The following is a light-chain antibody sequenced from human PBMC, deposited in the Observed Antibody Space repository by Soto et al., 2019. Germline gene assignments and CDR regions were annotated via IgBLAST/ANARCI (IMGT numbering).Light chain of an antibody. V-gene: IGKV1-27*01. Sequence: DIQITQSPSSLSASVGDRVTITCRASQDIANYLAWYQQKPGKVPKLLIYAAITLQSGVPSRFSGSGSGTDFTLTISSLQPEDVATYYCQKYYNAPRTFGQGTKVE. CDR3: QKYYNAPRT. J-gene: IGKJ1*01. CDR1: QDIANY. CDR2: AAI.